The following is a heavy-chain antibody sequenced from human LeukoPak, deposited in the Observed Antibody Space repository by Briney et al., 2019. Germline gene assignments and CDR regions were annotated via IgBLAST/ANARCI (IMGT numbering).Heavy chain of an antibody. Sequence: GGSLRLSCAASGFTFNTYTMNWVRQAPGKGLEWVSYISGSSGIIDYADSVRGRFTISRDNAKNSLYLQMNSLTDDDTAVYYCAKKWGVGTTTLDYFDYWGQGTLVTVSS. CDR3: AKKWGVGTTTLDYFDY. CDR1: GFTFNTYT. CDR2: ISGSSGII. V-gene: IGHV3-48*02. D-gene: IGHD1-26*01. J-gene: IGHJ4*02.